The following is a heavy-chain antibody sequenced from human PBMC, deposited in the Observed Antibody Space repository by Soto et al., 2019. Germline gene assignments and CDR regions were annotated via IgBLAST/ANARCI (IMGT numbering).Heavy chain of an antibody. Sequence: PSETLSLTCTVSGGSISTYYWAWIRQPPGKGLEWIGYVHYSGTTNYNPSLKSRVTMSVDTSKNQFSLKLRSVTAADTAVYYCARGKIIGPWGQGTLLTVSS. CDR2: VHYSGTT. V-gene: IGHV4-59*01. J-gene: IGHJ4*02. D-gene: IGHD3-3*01. CDR1: GGSISTYY. CDR3: ARGKIIGP.